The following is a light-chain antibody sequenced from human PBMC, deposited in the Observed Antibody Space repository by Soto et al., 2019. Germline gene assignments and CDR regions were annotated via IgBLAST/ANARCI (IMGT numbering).Light chain of an antibody. CDR1: QSIRYY. CDR2: GAS. CDR3: QHRNSYSKT. J-gene: IGKJ1*01. V-gene: IGKV1-5*01. Sequence: DIQLTQSPPTLSASVGDRVTITCRASQSIRYYLAWYQQMPGKAPKLLIYGASSLQSGVPSRFSGSGSGTKFTLTISSLQPDDFATYFCQHRNSYSKTFGKGTEVDIK.